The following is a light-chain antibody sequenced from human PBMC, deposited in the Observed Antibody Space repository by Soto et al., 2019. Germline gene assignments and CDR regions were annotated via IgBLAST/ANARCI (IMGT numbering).Light chain of an antibody. CDR2: AAS. CDR1: QSISNY. Sequence: DIQLTQSPSSLSASVGDRVTITCRASQSISNYLNWYQQKPGKAPNLLIYAASSLQSGVPLRFSGSESETDFTLTMTSLQIEDFATYYCQQTFSAPLTFGGGTKVEIK. J-gene: IGKJ4*01. CDR3: QQTFSAPLT. V-gene: IGKV1-39*01.